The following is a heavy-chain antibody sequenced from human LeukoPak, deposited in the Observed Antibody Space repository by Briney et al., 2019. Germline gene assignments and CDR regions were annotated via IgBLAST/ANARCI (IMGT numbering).Heavy chain of an antibody. CDR1: GFPFGNEA. J-gene: IGHJ6*03. CDR2: ISPGGGTT. V-gene: IGHV3-23*01. CDR3: AKNFWSDKYYYYYMDV. Sequence: GGSLRLSCAASGFPFGNEAMSWVRQSPERGLEWVSPISPGGGTTYYADSVKGRFTISRDNSKNTLYLQMNSLRAEDTAVYYCAKNFWSDKYYYYYMDVWGKGTTVTVSS. D-gene: IGHD3-3*01.